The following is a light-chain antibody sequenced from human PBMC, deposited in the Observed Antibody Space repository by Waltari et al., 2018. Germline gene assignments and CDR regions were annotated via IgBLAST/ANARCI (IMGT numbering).Light chain of an antibody. CDR1: QNIGTS. CDR2: KAS. Sequence: DIQMTKSPSTLSAYVGDRVTMTCRATQNIGTSLAWYQQKPGKAPSLLIYKASSLQGDVPSRFSGSGSGTVFTLTISSLQPDDFATYHCLQYDAFTWAFGQGTRVEIK. V-gene: IGKV1-5*03. J-gene: IGKJ1*01. CDR3: LQYDAFTWA.